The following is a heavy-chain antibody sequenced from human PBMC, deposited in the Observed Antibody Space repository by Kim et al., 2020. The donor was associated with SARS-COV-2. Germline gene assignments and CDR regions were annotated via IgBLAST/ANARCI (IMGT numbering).Heavy chain of an antibody. CDR1: GGSISSYY. CDR2: IYYSGST. CDR3: ARGSVTPVFYYYYGRDV. V-gene: IGHV4-59*01. Sequence: SETLSLTCTVSGGSISSYYWSWIRQPPGKGLEWIGYIYYSGSTNYNPSLKSRVTISVDTSKNQFSLKLSSVTAADTAVYYCARGSVTPVFYYYYGRDVWG. J-gene: IGHJ6*01. D-gene: IGHD4-4*01.